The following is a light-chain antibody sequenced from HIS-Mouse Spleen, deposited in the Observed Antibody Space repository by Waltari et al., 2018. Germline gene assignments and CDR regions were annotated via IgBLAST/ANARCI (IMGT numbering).Light chain of an antibody. V-gene: IGLV3-21*02. CDR3: QVWDSSSDHNYV. Sequence: SYVLTQPPSVSVAPGQTARITCGGNNIGSTSVHWYQQKPGQAPVLVVYEDGDRPSGIPERFSGSNSGSTATLTISRVEAGDEADYYCQVWDSSSDHNYVFGTGTKVTVL. CDR1: NIGSTS. CDR2: EDG. J-gene: IGLJ1*01.